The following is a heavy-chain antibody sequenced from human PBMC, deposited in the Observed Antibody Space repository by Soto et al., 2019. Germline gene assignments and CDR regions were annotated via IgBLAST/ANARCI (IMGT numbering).Heavy chain of an antibody. CDR3: AKGSASTRPYYFDY. Sequence: GGSLRLSCAASGFTFTSYVMSWVGRAPGKGLEWVSAITGSGGDTYYADSVKGRFTISRDHSTLYLQMSTLRAEDTAFYYCAKGSASTRPYYFDYWGQGALVTVSS. D-gene: IGHD2-21*01. CDR2: ITGSGGDT. CDR1: GFTFTSYV. J-gene: IGHJ4*02. V-gene: IGHV3-23*01.